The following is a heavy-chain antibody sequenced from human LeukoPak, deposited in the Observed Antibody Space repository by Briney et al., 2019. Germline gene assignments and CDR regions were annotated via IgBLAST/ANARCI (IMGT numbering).Heavy chain of an antibody. J-gene: IGHJ4*02. D-gene: IGHD2-2*01. CDR3: ARGDHVVPAGMRGEFAF. CDR2: ISAYNGNT. Sequence: ASVKVSCKASGYTFTSYGISWVRQAPGQGLEWMGWISAYNGNTNYAQKLQGRVTMTTDTSTSTAYTELSSLRSEDTAVYYCARGDHVVPAGMRGEFAFWGQGTLVTVSS. V-gene: IGHV1-18*01. CDR1: GYTFTSYG.